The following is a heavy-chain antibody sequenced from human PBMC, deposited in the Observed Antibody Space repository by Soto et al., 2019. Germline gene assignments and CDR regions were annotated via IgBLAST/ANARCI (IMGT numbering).Heavy chain of an antibody. CDR2: IYHSGST. CDR3: AAGGGLPRYY. V-gene: IGHV4-30-2*01. D-gene: IGHD5-12*01. Sequence: QLQLQESGSGLVKPSQTLSLTCAVYGGSIRRGGYSWSWIRQPPGKGLEWIGYIYHSGSTHYNPSLKSRVTISVDRSKNQFSLKLSSVTAADTAVYYCAAGGGLPRYYWGQGTLVTVSS. CDR1: GGSIRRGGYS. J-gene: IGHJ4*02.